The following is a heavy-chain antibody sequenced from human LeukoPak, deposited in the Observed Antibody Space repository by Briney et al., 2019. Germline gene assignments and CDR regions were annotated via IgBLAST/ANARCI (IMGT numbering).Heavy chain of an antibody. D-gene: IGHD1-26*01. J-gene: IGHJ4*02. Sequence: GGSLRLSCAASGFTFSSYWMSWVRQAPGKGLEWVANIKQDGSEKYYVDSVKGRFTISRDNAKNSLYLQMNGLRAEDTAVYYCARVKWELLADFDYWGQGTLVTVSS. CDR3: ARVKWELLADFDY. V-gene: IGHV3-7*01. CDR2: IKQDGSEK. CDR1: GFTFSSYW.